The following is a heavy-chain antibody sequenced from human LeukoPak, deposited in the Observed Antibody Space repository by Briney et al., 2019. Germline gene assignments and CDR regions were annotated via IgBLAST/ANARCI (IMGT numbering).Heavy chain of an antibody. CDR3: ARRGSSYGYDY. V-gene: IGHV3-48*03. CDR2: ISSSGSTI. J-gene: IGHJ4*02. CDR1: GFTFSSYL. Sequence: GGSLRLSCAASGFTFSSYLRNWVRQAPGKGLEWVSYISSSGSTIYYADSVKGRFTISRDNAKNSLYLQMNSLRAEDTAVYYCARRGSSYGYDYWGQGTLVTVSS. D-gene: IGHD5-18*01.